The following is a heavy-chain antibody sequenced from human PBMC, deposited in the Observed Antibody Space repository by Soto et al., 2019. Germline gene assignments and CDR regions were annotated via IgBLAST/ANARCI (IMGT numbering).Heavy chain of an antibody. CDR1: GYTFSSFG. CDR2: ISAYNGNT. D-gene: IGHD3-10*01. CDR3: ARVWGMGFGGGRYGMDV. V-gene: IGHV1-18*01. J-gene: IGHJ6*02. Sequence: QVQLVQSGAEVKKPGASVKVSCKASGYTFSSFGINWVRQAPGQGLEWMGWISAYNGNTKYAQKLQGRVTTTTDTSTSTGYMERRSLRSDDTAVYYCARVWGMGFGGGRYGMDVWGQGTTVTVSS.